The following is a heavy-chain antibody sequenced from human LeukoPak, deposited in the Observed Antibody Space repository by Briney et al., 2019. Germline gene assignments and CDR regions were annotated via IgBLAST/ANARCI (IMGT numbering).Heavy chain of an antibody. CDR1: GFTFSDYY. J-gene: IGHJ5*02. V-gene: IGHV3-11*04. D-gene: IGHD6-19*01. CDR3: ARVSSSGWYDFNWFDP. Sequence: GGSLRLSCAASGFTFSDYYMSWIRQAPGKGLEWAPYISSSGSTIYYADSVKGRFTISRDNAKNSLYLQMNSLRAEDTAVYYCARVSSSGWYDFNWFDPWGQGTLVTVSS. CDR2: ISSSGSTI.